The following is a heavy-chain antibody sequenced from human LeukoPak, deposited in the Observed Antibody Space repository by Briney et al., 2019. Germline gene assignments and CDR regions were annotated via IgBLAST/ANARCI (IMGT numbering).Heavy chain of an antibody. Sequence: GGSLRLSCAASGFTFSSYWMHWVRHAPGKGLVWVSRINSDGSSTSYADSVKGRFTISRDNAKNTLYLQMNSLRAEDTAVYYCARALTRITMIVVNPSGFDYWGQGTLVTVSS. D-gene: IGHD3-22*01. CDR1: GFTFSSYW. J-gene: IGHJ4*02. CDR3: ARALTRITMIVVNPSGFDY. CDR2: INSDGSST. V-gene: IGHV3-74*01.